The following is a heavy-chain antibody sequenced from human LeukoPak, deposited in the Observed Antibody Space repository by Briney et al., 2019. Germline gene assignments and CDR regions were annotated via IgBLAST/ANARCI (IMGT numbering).Heavy chain of an antibody. CDR3: ARAAWYYDSSGYYFSGPVDY. CDR1: GGSISSYY. J-gene: IGHJ4*02. Sequence: SETLSLTCTVSGGSISSYYWSWIRQPPGKGLEWIGYIFYSGSTNYNPSLKSRVTISVDTSKNQISLKLSSVTAADTAVYYCARAAWYYDSSGYYFSGPVDYWGQGTLVTVSS. CDR2: IFYSGST. V-gene: IGHV4-59*01. D-gene: IGHD3-22*01.